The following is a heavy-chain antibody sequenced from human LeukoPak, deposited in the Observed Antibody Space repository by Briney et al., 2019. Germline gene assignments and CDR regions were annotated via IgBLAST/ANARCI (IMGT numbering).Heavy chain of an antibody. V-gene: IGHV3-21*01. J-gene: IGHJ6*02. CDR1: GFTSSSYS. CDR3: ARDGGSSWYRHYYYYGMDV. CDR2: ISSSSSYV. D-gene: IGHD6-13*01. Sequence: GGSLRLSCAASGFTSSSYSMNWVGEAPGQGLEWVSSISSSSSYVYYAESVKRRFTISRDNAKNSLYLQMNSLRAEDTAVYYCARDGGSSWYRHYYYYGMDVWGQGTTVTVSS.